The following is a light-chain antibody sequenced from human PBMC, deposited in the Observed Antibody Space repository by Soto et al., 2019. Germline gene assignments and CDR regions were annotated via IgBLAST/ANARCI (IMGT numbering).Light chain of an antibody. V-gene: IGKV1-9*01. J-gene: IGKJ3*01. CDR1: QDTRRY. Sequence: DIQLTQSPSFLSASVGDRVTITCRASQDTRRYLAWYQQKPGKAPKLLIYGASTLQSGVPSRFSGSGSGTEFTLTIGSLQPEDFATYYSHRPGVFGPGTKVDIK. CDR2: GAS. CDR3: HRPGV.